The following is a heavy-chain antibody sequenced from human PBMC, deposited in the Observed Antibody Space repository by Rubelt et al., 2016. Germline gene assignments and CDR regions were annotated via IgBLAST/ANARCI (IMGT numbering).Heavy chain of an antibody. J-gene: IGHJ4*02. Sequence: QVQLVQSGAEVKKPGASVKVSCKASGYTFTNFHVHWVRQAPGQGLEWMGGITPMFGTANYAQKLQGRLPITADESTSTAYMELSSLRSEDTAVYYLAREGGTYYIFDYWGQGTLVTVSS. D-gene: IGHD1-26*01. CDR2: ITPMFGTA. CDR3: AREGGTYYIFDY. V-gene: IGHV1-69*01. CDR1: GYTFTNFH.